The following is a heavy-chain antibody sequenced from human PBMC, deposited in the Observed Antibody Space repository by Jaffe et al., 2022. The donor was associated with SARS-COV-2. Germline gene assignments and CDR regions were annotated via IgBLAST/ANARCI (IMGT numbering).Heavy chain of an antibody. Sequence: EVQLLESGGGLVQPGGSLRLSCAASGFTFGSYAMSWVRQAPGKGLEWISAISGSSDSGDGPYYVDSVKGRFTISRDNSKNTLYLQMNSLRAEDTAVYYCAKDYIAYDKPRFDYWGQGALVTVSS. CDR2: ISGSSDSGDGP. CDR1: GFTFGSYA. CDR3: AKDYIAYDKPRFDY. J-gene: IGHJ4*02. V-gene: IGHV3-23*01. D-gene: IGHD5-12*01.